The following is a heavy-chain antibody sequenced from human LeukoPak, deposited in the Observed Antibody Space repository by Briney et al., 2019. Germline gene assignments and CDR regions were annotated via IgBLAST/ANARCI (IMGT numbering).Heavy chain of an antibody. Sequence: PGGSLRLSCAASGFTFSSYGMHWVRQAPGEGLEWVAVISYDGSNKYYADSVKGRFTISRDNSKNTLYLQMNSLRAEDTAVYYCAKDRPPYSSSWYHFDYWGQGTLVTVSS. J-gene: IGHJ4*02. D-gene: IGHD6-13*01. CDR3: AKDRPPYSSSWYHFDY. V-gene: IGHV3-30*18. CDR1: GFTFSSYG. CDR2: ISYDGSNK.